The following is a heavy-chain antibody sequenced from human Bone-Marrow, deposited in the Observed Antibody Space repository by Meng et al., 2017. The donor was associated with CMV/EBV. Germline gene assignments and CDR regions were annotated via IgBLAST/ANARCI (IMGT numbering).Heavy chain of an antibody. CDR2: VNHSGST. CDR1: GGSFSGYY. V-gene: IGHV4-34*01. J-gene: IGHJ4*02. CDR3: ARKRIEAAGVRGYFDY. Sequence: SETLSLTCAGDGGSFSGYYWTWIRQSPGKGLEWIGEVNHSGSTNYNPSLNRRVTISIDSSNSQSSLRLTSGTAADTAVFYCARKRIEAAGVRGYFDYWGQGTLVTVSS. D-gene: IGHD6-13*01.